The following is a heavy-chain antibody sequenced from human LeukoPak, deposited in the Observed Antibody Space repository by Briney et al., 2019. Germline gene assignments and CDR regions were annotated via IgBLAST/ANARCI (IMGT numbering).Heavy chain of an antibody. CDR3: ARHGPLTLFDY. Sequence: SETLSLTCTVSGGSMSSYYWSWIRQPPGKGLEWIGYIYYSGSTNYNPSLKSRVTISVDTSKNQFSLKLSSVTAADTAVYYCARHGPLTLFDYWGQGTLVTVSS. CDR1: GGSMSSYY. J-gene: IGHJ4*02. D-gene: IGHD2-15*01. CDR2: IYYSGST. V-gene: IGHV4-59*01.